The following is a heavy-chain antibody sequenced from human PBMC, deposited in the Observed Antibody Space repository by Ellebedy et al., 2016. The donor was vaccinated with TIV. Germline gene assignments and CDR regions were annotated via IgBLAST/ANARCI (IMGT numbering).Heavy chain of an antibody. V-gene: IGHV4-39*01. CDR3: ARQRAIVLMVYAENWFDP. CDR1: GGSIRSGHYS. Sequence: SETLSLTXTVSGGSIRSGHYSWGWIRQPPGKGLEWIGSIYYSGSTYYNPSLKSRVTISVDTSKNQFSLKLSSVTAADTAVYYCARQRAIVLMVYAENWFDPWGQGTLVTVSS. CDR2: IYYSGST. D-gene: IGHD2-8*01. J-gene: IGHJ5*02.